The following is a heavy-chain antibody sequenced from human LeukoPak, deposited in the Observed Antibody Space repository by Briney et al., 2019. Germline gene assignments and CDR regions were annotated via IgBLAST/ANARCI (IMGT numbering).Heavy chain of an antibody. D-gene: IGHD3-10*01. V-gene: IGHV3-9*01. CDR2: ISCNSGSI. J-gene: IGHJ5*02. CDR1: GFTFDDYA. CDR3: ARIMVRGVYNWCDP. Sequence: GGSLRLSCAASGFTFDDYAMRWVRQAPGKGLEWVSGISCNSGSICYADSVKGRFTISRDNAKNSLYLQMNSLRAEDTAVYYCARIMVRGVYNWCDPWGKGPLVTVSS.